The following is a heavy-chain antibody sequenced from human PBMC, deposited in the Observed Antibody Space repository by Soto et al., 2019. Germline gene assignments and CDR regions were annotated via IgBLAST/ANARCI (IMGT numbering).Heavy chain of an antibody. D-gene: IGHD6-13*01. V-gene: IGHV3-30*18. CDR1: GFTFSSYG. CDR3: AKGDRIAAAGNYFDY. Sequence: PGGSLRLSCAASGFTFSSYGMHWVRQAPGKGLEWVAAISYDGSNKYYADSVKGRFTISRDNSKNTLYLQMNSLRAEDTAVYYCAKGDRIAAAGNYFDYWGQGTLVTVSS. CDR2: ISYDGSNK. J-gene: IGHJ4*02.